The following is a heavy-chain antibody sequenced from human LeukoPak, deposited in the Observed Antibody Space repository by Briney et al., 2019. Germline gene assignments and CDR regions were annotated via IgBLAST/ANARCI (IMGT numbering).Heavy chain of an antibody. Sequence: PGASVEASCKASGYTFTGYYMHWVRQAPGQGLEWMGRINPNSGGTNYAQKFQGRVTMTRDTSISTAYMELSRLRSDDTAVYYCARVIAQQLVPFDYWGQGTLVTVSS. CDR3: ARVIAQQLVPFDY. J-gene: IGHJ4*02. D-gene: IGHD6-13*01. CDR1: GYTFTGYY. V-gene: IGHV1-2*06. CDR2: INPNSGGT.